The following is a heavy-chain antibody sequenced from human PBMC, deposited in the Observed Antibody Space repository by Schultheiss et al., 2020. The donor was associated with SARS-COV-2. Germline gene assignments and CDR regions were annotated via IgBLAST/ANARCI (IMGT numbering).Heavy chain of an antibody. Sequence: SQTLSLTCTVSGGSISSGDYYWSWIRQPPGKGLEWVGEINHSASTNYNPSLKSRVTISVDKSKNQFSLKLSSVTAADTAVYYCARGLLYFGDLKPGTWFDPWGQGALVTVSS. D-gene: IGHD2-2*02. J-gene: IGHJ5*02. CDR3: ARGLLYFGDLKPGTWFDP. V-gene: IGHV4-30-4*01. CDR2: INHSAST. CDR1: GGSISSGDYY.